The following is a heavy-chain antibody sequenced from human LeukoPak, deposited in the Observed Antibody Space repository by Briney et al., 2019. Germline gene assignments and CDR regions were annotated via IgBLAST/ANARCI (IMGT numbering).Heavy chain of an antibody. CDR2: ITHSGST. D-gene: IGHD4-17*01. CDR1: GGSFSGYH. J-gene: IGHJ6*03. V-gene: IGHV4-34*01. CDR3: ARGGAGSDYGDYVSNPDYYHYYMDV. Sequence: PSETLSLTCAVYGGSFSGYHCSWIRQPPGKGLEWIGEITHSGSTNYNPSLKSRVTISTDPSNNQFSLKLRSVRAADTAVYYCARGGAGSDYGDYVSNPDYYHYYMDVWGKGTTVTVSS.